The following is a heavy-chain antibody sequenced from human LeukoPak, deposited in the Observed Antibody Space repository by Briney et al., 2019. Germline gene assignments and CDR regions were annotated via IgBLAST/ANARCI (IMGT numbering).Heavy chain of an antibody. CDR3: AKDRIIAVAAPFDY. Sequence: QAGGSLRLSCAASGFTFSSYAIHWVRQAPGKGLEWVAIISYDGSNKHYADSVKGRFTISRDNSKNTLYLQMNSLRAEDTAVYYCAKDRIIAVAAPFDYWGQGTLVTVSS. D-gene: IGHD6-19*01. V-gene: IGHV3-30*04. CDR1: GFTFSSYA. CDR2: ISYDGSNK. J-gene: IGHJ4*02.